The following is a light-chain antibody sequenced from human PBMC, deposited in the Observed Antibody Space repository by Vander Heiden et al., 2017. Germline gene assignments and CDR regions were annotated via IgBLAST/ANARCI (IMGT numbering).Light chain of an antibody. CDR2: QDN. CDR3: QAWDSSTFYV. V-gene: IGLV3-1*01. Sequence: SYVLTQPPSVSVSPGQTASITCSGDKWGDKYACWYQQKPGQSPVLVIYQDNKRPSGIPERFSGSNSGNTATLTISGTQAMDEADYYCQAWDSSTFYVFGTGTKVTVL. CDR1: KWGDKY. J-gene: IGLJ1*01.